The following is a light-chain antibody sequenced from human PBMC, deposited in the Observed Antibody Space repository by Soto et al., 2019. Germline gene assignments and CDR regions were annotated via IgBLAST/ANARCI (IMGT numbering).Light chain of an antibody. J-gene: IGKJ4*01. V-gene: IGKV4-1*01. Sequence: DIVMTQSPDSLAVSLGERATINCKSSQSLSYSSNDKNCLAWYQQKPGQPPKLLIYWASTRDSGVPDRFSGSESGTDFTLTISSLQAEDVAVYYCQQYRSSPLTFGGGTRVEIK. CDR2: WAS. CDR1: QSLSYSSNDKNC. CDR3: QQYRSSPLT.